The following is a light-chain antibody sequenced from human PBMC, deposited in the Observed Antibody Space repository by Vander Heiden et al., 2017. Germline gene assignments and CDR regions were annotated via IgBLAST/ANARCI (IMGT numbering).Light chain of an antibody. CDR2: DVT. V-gene: IGLV2-14*03. CDR3: SSYTSRITHV. Sequence: QSDLTQPASVSGSPGPSITISCTGTSSDGGAYNYVSWYQQDPGKAPKLMIYDVTHRPSGVSNRFSGSKSGNTASLTISGLQADDEADYYCSSYTSRITHVFGTGTKVTVL. J-gene: IGLJ1*01. CDR1: SSDGGAYNY.